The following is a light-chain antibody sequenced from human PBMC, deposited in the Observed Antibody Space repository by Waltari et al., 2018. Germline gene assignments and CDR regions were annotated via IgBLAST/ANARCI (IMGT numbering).Light chain of an antibody. J-gene: IGKJ4*01. V-gene: IGKV3-20*01. Sequence: IVLTQSPDTLSLSPGERATLSCRASQSVSSISLAWYQQKPDQAPRLLIYGTSSRATGFPDRFSGSGSGTDFTLTISRLEPEDFAVYHCQQYDGSAVTFGGGTKVEIK. CDR3: QQYDGSAVT. CDR2: GTS. CDR1: QSVSSIS.